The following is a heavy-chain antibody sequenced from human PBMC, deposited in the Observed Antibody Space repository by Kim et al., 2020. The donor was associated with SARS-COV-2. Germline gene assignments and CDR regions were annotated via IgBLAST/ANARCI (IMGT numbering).Heavy chain of an antibody. Sequence: GGSLRLSCAASGFTFSSYWMHWVRQAPGKGLVWVSRINSDGSSTSYADSVKGRFTISRDNAKNTLYLQMNSLRAEDTAVYYCARDRPETVYSSGWYGVIDYWGQGTLVTVSS. CDR2: INSDGSST. V-gene: IGHV3-74*01. CDR3: ARDRPETVYSSGWYGVIDY. CDR1: GFTFSSYW. D-gene: IGHD6-19*01. J-gene: IGHJ4*02.